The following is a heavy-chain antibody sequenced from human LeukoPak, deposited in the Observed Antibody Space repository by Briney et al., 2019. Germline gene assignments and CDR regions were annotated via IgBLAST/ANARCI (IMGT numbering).Heavy chain of an antibody. Sequence: GGSLRLSCEVSGFTFSSYAMHWVRQAPGKGLEWVAVISSDGSKKDYADSVKGRFTISRDNSKNTLYLQMNSLRAEDTAVYYCAKGVRGYSYGMFDYWGQGTLVTVSS. V-gene: IGHV3-30*04. CDR1: GFTFSSYA. CDR2: ISSDGSKK. CDR3: AKGVRGYSYGMFDY. J-gene: IGHJ4*02. D-gene: IGHD5-18*01.